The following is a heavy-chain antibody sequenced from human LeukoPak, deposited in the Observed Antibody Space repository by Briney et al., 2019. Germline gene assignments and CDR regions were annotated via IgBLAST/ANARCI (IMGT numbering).Heavy chain of an antibody. Sequence: PGRSLRLSCAASGFTFISYGMHWVRQAPGKGLEWVAVISYDGSNKYYADSVKGRFTISRDNSKNTLYLQMNSLRAEDTAVYYCAKDRLVVVPAAMPKARGLFDYWGQGTLVTVSS. CDR2: ISYDGSNK. CDR1: GFTFISYG. CDR3: AKDRLVVVPAAMPKARGLFDY. J-gene: IGHJ4*02. V-gene: IGHV3-30*18. D-gene: IGHD2-2*01.